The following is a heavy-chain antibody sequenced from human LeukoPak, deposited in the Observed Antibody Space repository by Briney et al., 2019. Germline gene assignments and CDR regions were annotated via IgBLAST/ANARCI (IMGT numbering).Heavy chain of an antibody. CDR3: ARSVYDILTGYYRGKGYFDY. CDR1: GGTFSSYA. Sequence: SVTVSCTASGGTFSSYAISWVRQAPGQGLEWMGGIIPIFGTANYAQKFQGRVTITADESTSTAYMELSSLRSEDTAVYYCARSVYDILTGYYRGKGYFDYWGQGTLVTVSS. CDR2: IIPIFGTA. V-gene: IGHV1-69*13. J-gene: IGHJ4*02. D-gene: IGHD3-9*01.